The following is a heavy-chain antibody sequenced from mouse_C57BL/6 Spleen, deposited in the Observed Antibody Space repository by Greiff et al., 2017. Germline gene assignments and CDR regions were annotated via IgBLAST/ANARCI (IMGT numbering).Heavy chain of an antibody. D-gene: IGHD1-1*01. CDR2: IHPSDSDT. CDR1: GYTFTSYW. Sequence: QVQLQQPGAELVKPGASVKVSCKASGYTFTSYWMHWVKQRPGQGLEWIGRIHPSDSDTNYNQKFKGKATLTVAKSSSTAYMQLSSLTSEDSAVYYCAMGYYGSSTWFAYWGQGTLVTVSA. J-gene: IGHJ3*01. V-gene: IGHV1-74*01. CDR3: AMGYYGSSTWFAY.